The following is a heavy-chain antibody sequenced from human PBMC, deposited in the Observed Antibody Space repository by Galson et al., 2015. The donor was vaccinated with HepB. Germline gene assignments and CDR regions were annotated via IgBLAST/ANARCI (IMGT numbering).Heavy chain of an antibody. CDR2: ITDTGSDK. V-gene: IGHV3-7*01. CDR1: GFTLSDYW. J-gene: IGHJ4*02. D-gene: IGHD3-16*02. Sequence: SLRLSCAASGFTLSDYWMAWVRQAPGKGLEWVASITDTGSDKYYVDSVKGRVAISRDSAKNSLYLQMNSLRAEDTAVYYCARGGPYDYVWGSYRYSPMYYFDYWGQGTLVTVSS. CDR3: ARGGPYDYVWGSYRYSPMYYFDY.